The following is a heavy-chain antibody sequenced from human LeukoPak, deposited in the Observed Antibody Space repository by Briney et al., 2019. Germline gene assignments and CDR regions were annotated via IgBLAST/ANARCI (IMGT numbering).Heavy chain of an antibody. CDR2: IKEDGSEK. D-gene: IGHD1-26*01. Sequence: GGSLRLSCAVSGFDFSRYWMNWVRQAPGKGLEWVANIKEDGSEKNYGDSVKGRFTISRDNAEKSLYLQMNSLRAEDTAVYYCAKGVRGELLRWGQGTLVTVSS. V-gene: IGHV3-7*01. CDR1: GFDFSRYW. CDR3: AKGVRGELLR. J-gene: IGHJ4*02.